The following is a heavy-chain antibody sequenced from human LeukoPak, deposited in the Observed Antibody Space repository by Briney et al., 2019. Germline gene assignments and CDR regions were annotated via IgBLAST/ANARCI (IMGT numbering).Heavy chain of an antibody. Sequence: SETLSLTCAVYGGSFSGYYWSWIRQPPGKGLEWIGEINHSGSTNYNPSLKGRVTISVDTSKNQFSLKLSSVTAADTAVYYCAKARSIAARRCAFDIWGQGTMVTVSS. CDR2: INHSGST. CDR3: AKARSIAARRCAFDI. D-gene: IGHD6-6*01. J-gene: IGHJ3*02. V-gene: IGHV4-34*01. CDR1: GGSFSGYY.